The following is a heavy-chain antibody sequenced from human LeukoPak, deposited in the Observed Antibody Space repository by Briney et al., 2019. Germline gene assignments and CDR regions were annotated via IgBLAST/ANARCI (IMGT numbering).Heavy chain of an antibody. J-gene: IGHJ4*02. CDR2: INHSGST. CDR1: GGSFSGYY. D-gene: IGHD3-22*01. V-gene: IGHV4-34*01. Sequence: SETLSLTCAVYGGSFSGYYWSWIRQPPGKGLEWIGEINHSGSTNYNPSLKSRVTISVDTSKNQFSLKLSSVTAADTAVYYCARVNMIVNWSQGTLVTVSS. CDR3: ARVNMIVN.